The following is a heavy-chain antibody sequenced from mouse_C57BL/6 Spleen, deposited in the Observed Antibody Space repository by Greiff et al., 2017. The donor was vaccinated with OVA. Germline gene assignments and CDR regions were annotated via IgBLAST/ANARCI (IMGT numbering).Heavy chain of an antibody. J-gene: IGHJ2*01. CDR2: IRNKANGYTT. Sequence: EVLLVESGGGLVQPGGSLSLSCAASGFTFTDYYMSWVRQPPGQALEWLGFIRNKANGYTTEYSASVKGRFTISRDNSQSNLYLQMNALRAEDSATCYCARYTSWDLDYWGQGTTLTVSS. D-gene: IGHD4-1*01. CDR3: ARYTSWDLDY. CDR1: GFTFTDYY. V-gene: IGHV7-3*01.